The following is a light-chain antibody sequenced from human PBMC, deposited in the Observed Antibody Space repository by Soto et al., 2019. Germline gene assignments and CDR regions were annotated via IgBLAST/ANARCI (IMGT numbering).Light chain of an antibody. Sequence: DIQMTNSVSSLSATIGDRFKINFRASQSISTYLHWYQQKPGKAPKLLIYAASSLQSGVPSRFTGSGSGTDFTLTISSLQPEDFATYYCKQSYTARACGQGTKVDIK. CDR2: AAS. CDR1: QSISTY. V-gene: IGKV1-39*01. CDR3: KQSYTARA. J-gene: IGKJ1*01.